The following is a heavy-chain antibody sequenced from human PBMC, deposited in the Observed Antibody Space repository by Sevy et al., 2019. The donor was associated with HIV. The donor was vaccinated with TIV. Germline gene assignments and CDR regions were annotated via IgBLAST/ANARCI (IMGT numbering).Heavy chain of an antibody. D-gene: IGHD3-10*01. CDR2: KRYDGTTK. V-gene: IGHV3-30*02. Sequence: GGSLRLSCAASGFTFRSYGMHWVRQAPGKGLEWVAFKRYDGTTKYYADSVKGRITISRDNSKNTVYLQMNSLRVEDRGVYYCAKGLCMGQGALLSDDIWGQGTMVTVSS. CDR3: AKGLCMGQGALLSDDI. CDR1: GFTFRSYG. J-gene: IGHJ3*02.